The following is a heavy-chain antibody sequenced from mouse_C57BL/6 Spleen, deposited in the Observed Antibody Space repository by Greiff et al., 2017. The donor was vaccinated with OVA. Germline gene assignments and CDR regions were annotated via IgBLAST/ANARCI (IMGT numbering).Heavy chain of an antibody. CDR3: AKPGYYGRNYAMDY. D-gene: IGHD1-1*01. CDR1: GFSLPSNG. J-gene: IGHJ4*01. CDR2: IWGDGST. Sequence: VQGVESGPGLVAPSQSLSIPCPVSGFSLPSNGVSWVRQPPGKGLEWLGVIWGDGSTNYHSALISRLSISKDNSKSQVFLKLNSLQTDDTATYYCAKPGYYGRNYAMDYWGQGTSVTVSS. V-gene: IGHV2-3*01.